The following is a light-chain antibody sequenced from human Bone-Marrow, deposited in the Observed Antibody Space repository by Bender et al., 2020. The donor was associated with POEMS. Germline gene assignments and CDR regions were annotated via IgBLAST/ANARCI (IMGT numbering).Light chain of an antibody. CDR2: EVS. V-gene: IGLV2-14*01. CDR1: SSDVGDYTA. Sequence: QSALTQPPSASGSPGQSVTISCTGTSSDVGDYTAVSWYQQHPGKAPKLMIYEVSKRPSGVSKRFSGSKSGNTASLTISGLQAEDEADYYCCSYRSGSTLWVFGGGTKVTVL. CDR3: CSYRSGSTLWV. J-gene: IGLJ3*02.